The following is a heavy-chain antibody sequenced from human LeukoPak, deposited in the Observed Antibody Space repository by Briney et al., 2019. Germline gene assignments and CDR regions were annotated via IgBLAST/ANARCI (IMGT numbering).Heavy chain of an antibody. J-gene: IGHJ4*02. V-gene: IGHV3-49*04. CDR1: GFTFSSYS. CDR2: IRSKAYGGTT. D-gene: IGHD6-6*01. CDR3: TRDLRGYSSSSQDY. Sequence: PGGSLRLSCAASGFTFSSYSMNWVRQAPGKGLEWVGFIRSKAYGGTTEYAASVKGRFTISRDDSKSIAYLQMNSLKTEDTAVYYCTRDLRGYSSSSQDYWGQGTLVTVSS.